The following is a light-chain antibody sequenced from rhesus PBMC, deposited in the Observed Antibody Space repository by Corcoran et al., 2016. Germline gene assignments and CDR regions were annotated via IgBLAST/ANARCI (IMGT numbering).Light chain of an antibody. J-gene: IGKJ4*01. CDR3: QQHNTFPLT. CDR2: TAL. Sequence: DIQMTQSPSSLSASVGDRVTITCRASQDINNYLAWYQQKTGKAPKLLISTALQIQRGVPSRFSGRGSGTDFTLSISSLQPEDFATYFCQQHNTFPLTFGGGTRVELK. CDR1: QDINNY. V-gene: IGKV1-25*01.